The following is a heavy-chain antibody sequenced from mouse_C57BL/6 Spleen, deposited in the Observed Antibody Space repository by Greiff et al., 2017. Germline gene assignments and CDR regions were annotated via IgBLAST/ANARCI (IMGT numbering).Heavy chain of an antibody. D-gene: IGHD3-1*01. CDR2: IYPGDGDT. J-gene: IGHJ4*01. CDR3: ALGRDYAMDY. CDR1: GYAFSSSW. Sequence: QVQLKQSGPELVKPGASVKISCKASGYAFSSSWMNWVKQRPGKGLEWIGRIYPGDGDTNYNGKFKGKATLTADKSSSTAYMQLSSLTSEDSAVYFCALGRDYAMDYWGQGTSVTVSS. V-gene: IGHV1-82*01.